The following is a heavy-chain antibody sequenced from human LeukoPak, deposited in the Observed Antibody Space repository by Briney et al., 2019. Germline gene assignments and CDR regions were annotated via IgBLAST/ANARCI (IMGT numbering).Heavy chain of an antibody. CDR3: ARDPASVTPNDAFDI. CDR1: GGSTISGTYN. D-gene: IGHD4-11*01. CDR2: IYYSGST. J-gene: IGHJ3*02. Sequence: KPSETLSLTCTVSGGSTISGTYNWNWIRQHPGKGLEWIGYIYYSGSTYYNPSLKSRVTISVDTSKNQFSLKLSSVTAADTAVYYCARDPASVTPNDAFDIWGQGTMVTVSS. V-gene: IGHV4-31*03.